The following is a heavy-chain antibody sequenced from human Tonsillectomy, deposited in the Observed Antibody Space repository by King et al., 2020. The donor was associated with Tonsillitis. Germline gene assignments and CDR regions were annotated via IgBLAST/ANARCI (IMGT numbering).Heavy chain of an antibody. CDR3: AKDXSSXDCTGGSCYFDY. J-gene: IGHJ4*02. D-gene: IGHD2-8*02. Sequence: VQLVESGGGVVQPGRSLRLSCAASGFTFSSGAMHWVRQAPGKGLEWVAVISYDGSDKFYADSVQGRFIISRDNSKNTLYLQMNSLRAEDTAVYYCAKDXSSXDCTGGSCYFDYWGQGTLVTVSX. V-gene: IGHV3-30*18. CDR1: GFTFSSGA. CDR2: ISYDGSDK.